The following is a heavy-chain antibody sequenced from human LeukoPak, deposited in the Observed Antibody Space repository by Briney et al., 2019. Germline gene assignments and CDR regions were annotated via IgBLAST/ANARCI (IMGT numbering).Heavy chain of an antibody. D-gene: IGHD7-27*01. V-gene: IGHV3-72*01. Sequence: PGGSLRLSCAASGFTFINYWMSWVRQAPGEGLEWVARIRNKANRYTTEYAASVKGRFTISRDDSENSLYLQMDSLKTEDTAVYYCARSPLGIARFDYWGQGTLVTVSS. CDR3: ARSPLGIARFDY. J-gene: IGHJ4*02. CDR2: IRNKANRYTT. CDR1: GFTFINYW.